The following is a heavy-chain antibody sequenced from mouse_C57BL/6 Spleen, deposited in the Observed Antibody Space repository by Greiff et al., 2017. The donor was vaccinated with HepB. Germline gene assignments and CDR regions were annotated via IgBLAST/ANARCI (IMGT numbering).Heavy chain of an antibody. J-gene: IGHJ3*01. CDR3: ARSDDYDRAWFAY. V-gene: IGHV1-64*01. D-gene: IGHD2-4*01. Sequence: VQLQQPGAELVKPGASVKLSCKASGYTFTSYWMHWVKQRPGQGLEWIGMIHPNSGSTNYNEKFKSKATLTVDKSSSTAYMQLSSPTSEDSAVYYCARSDDYDRAWFAYWGQGTLVTVSA. CDR1: GYTFTSYW. CDR2: IHPNSGST.